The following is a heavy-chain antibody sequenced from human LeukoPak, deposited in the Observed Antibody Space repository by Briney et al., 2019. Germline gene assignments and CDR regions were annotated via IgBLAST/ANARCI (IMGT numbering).Heavy chain of an antibody. CDR1: GFTFSSYY. J-gene: IGHJ4*02. D-gene: IGHD3-9*01. CDR3: ARGDNYFDH. CDR2: ISSSGNYI. Sequence: GGSLRLSCAASGFTFSSYYMNWVRQAPGKGLDWVSSISSSGNYINYADSVKGRFTISRDNAKNSLYLQVSSLRAEDTGVYYCARGDNYFDHWGQGTLVTVSS. V-gene: IGHV3-21*01.